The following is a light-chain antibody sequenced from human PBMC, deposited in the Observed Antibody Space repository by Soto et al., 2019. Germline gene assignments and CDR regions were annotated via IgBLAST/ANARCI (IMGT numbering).Light chain of an antibody. V-gene: IGKV3-20*01. CDR2: GAS. CDR1: QSVSSSY. Sequence: EIVLTQSPGTLSLSLGERATLSCRASQSVSSSYLAWYQQKPGRAPRLLIYGASSRATDIPDRFSGSGSGTDFTLTISRLEPEDFAVYYCQQYGSSPSMYTFGQGTKLEFK. CDR3: QQYGSSPSMYT. J-gene: IGKJ2*01.